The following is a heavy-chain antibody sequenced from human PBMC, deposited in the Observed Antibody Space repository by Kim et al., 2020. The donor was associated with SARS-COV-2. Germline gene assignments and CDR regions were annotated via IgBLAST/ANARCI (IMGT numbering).Heavy chain of an antibody. V-gene: IGHV4-31*03. CDR1: GGSISSGGYY. D-gene: IGHD2-21*02. CDR3: AREGSIDCGGDCGYWFDP. CDR2: IYYSGST. Sequence: SETLSLTCTVSGGSISSGGYYWSWIRQHPGKGLEWIGYIYYSGSTYYNPSLKSRVTISVDTSKNQFSLKLSSVTAADTAVYYCAREGSIDCGGDCGYWFDPWGQGTLVTVSS. J-gene: IGHJ5*02.